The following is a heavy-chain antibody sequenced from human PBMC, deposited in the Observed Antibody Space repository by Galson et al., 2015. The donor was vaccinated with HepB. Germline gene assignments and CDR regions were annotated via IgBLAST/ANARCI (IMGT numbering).Heavy chain of an antibody. CDR2: IYPGDSDT. CDR1: GYSFTSYW. D-gene: IGHD3-22*01. V-gene: IGHV5-51*03. Sequence: QSGAEVKKPGESLKISCKGSGYSFTSYWIGWVRQMPGKGLEWMGIIYPGDSDTRYSPSFQGQVTISADKSISTAYLQWSSLKASDTAMYYCASYYYDSSGHNYFDYWGQGTLVTVSS. CDR3: ASYYYDSSGHNYFDY. J-gene: IGHJ4*02.